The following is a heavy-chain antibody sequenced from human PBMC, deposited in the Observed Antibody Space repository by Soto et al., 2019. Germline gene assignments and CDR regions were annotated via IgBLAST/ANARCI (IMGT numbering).Heavy chain of an antibody. V-gene: IGHV4-31*03. Sequence: QVQLQESGPGLVKPSQTLSLTCTVSGGSISSGGYYWSWIRQHPGKGLEWIGYTYYSGSTYYNPSLKGRVTISVDTSKNQFSLKLSSVTAADTAVYYCARGAAAGQSYFDYWGQGTLVTVSS. CDR2: TYYSGST. CDR3: ARGAAAGQSYFDY. J-gene: IGHJ4*02. D-gene: IGHD6-13*01. CDR1: GGSISSGGYY.